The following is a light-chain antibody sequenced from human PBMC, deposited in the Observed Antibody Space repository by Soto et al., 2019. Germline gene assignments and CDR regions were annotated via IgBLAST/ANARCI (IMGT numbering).Light chain of an antibody. J-gene: IGKJ4*01. Sequence: DIQVTQSPSSLSASEGDTVTISCRASQDIRNFVSWFQQKPGKAPLSLIYAASFHPVRVPSKFTASGSGTDFTFTITSLQPEDSATYYCQQYRAYPLSFGGGTTVEV. CDR1: QDIRNF. CDR3: QQYRAYPLS. V-gene: IGKV1-16*02. CDR2: AAS.